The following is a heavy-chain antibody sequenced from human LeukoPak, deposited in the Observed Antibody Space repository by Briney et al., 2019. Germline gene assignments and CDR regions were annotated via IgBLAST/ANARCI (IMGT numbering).Heavy chain of an antibody. Sequence: ASVKASCKASGYTFTSYYMHWVRQAPGQGLEWMGIINPSGGSTSYAQKFQGRVTMTRDTSTSTVYMELSSLRSEDTAVYYCARDDSSGYYQNWGQGTLVTVSS. J-gene: IGHJ4*02. CDR3: ARDDSSGYYQN. CDR1: GYTFTSYY. CDR2: INPSGGST. D-gene: IGHD3-22*01. V-gene: IGHV1-46*01.